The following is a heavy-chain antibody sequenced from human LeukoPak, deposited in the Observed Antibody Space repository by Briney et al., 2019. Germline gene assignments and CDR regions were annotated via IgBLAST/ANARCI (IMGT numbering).Heavy chain of an antibody. Sequence: PSETLSLTCAVYGGSFSGYYWSWIRQPPGKGLEWIGEINHSGSTNYNPSLKSRVTISVDTSKNQFSLKLSSVTAADTAVYYCTRGGRGIHLWRLEYFQHWGQGTLVTVSS. D-gene: IGHD5-18*01. CDR2: INHSGST. J-gene: IGHJ1*01. CDR1: GGSFSGYY. CDR3: TRGGRGIHLWRLEYFQH. V-gene: IGHV4-34*01.